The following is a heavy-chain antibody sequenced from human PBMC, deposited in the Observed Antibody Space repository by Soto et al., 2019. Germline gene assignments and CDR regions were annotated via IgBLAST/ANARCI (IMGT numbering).Heavy chain of an antibody. J-gene: IGHJ4*02. D-gene: IGHD3-16*01. Sequence: EVQLVESGGGLVEPGGSLRLSCAASGFTFTNAWLNWVRQAAGKGLEWVGRIKSKTDGGTTDYAAPVKGRFTISRDDSENTVYLQMNSLKTEDTAVYYCAADLPDWGAYAFDYWGQGTLVTVSS. CDR2: IKSKTDGGTT. CDR1: GFTFTNAW. V-gene: IGHV3-15*07. CDR3: AADLPDWGAYAFDY.